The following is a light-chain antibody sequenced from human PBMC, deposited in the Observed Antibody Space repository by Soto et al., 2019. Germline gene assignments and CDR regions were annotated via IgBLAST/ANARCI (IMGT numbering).Light chain of an antibody. V-gene: IGKV3-15*01. CDR3: QQYGSSPLT. Sequence: IVMTQSPATLSVSPGEGATLSCRASQSVGSSLAWYQQKPGQPPRILIYGAFTRVTGIPARFSGSGSGTEFTLTISRLEPEDFAVYYCQQYGSSPLTFGGGTKVEIK. CDR2: GAF. CDR1: QSVGSS. J-gene: IGKJ4*01.